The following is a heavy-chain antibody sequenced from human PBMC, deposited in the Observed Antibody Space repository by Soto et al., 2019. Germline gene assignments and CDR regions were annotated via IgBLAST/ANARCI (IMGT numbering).Heavy chain of an antibody. D-gene: IGHD6-13*01. Sequence: SETLSLTCTVSGGSISSYYWSWIRQPPGKGLEWIGYIYYSGGTNYNPSLKSRVTISVDSSKNHFSLKLSSVTAADTAVYYCARGSHSSSWYLMDVWGQGTTVTVSS. CDR1: GGSISSYY. CDR2: IYYSGGT. V-gene: IGHV4-59*08. CDR3: ARGSHSSSWYLMDV. J-gene: IGHJ6*02.